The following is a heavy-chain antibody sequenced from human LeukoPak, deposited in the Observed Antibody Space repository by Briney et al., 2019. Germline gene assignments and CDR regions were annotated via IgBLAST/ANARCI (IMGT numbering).Heavy chain of an antibody. D-gene: IGHD2-15*01. CDR2: INWNGNTI. V-gene: IGHV3-20*04. CDR3: ARDLLPYCSGGSCYSYFDY. CDR1: GFTFDDYD. Sequence: GGSLRLSCAASGFTFDDYDINWVRQAPGKGLEWVSHINWNGNTIGYADSVKGRFTISRDNSKNTLYLQMNSLRAEDTAVYYCARDLLPYCSGGSCYSYFDYWGQGTLVTVSS. J-gene: IGHJ4*02.